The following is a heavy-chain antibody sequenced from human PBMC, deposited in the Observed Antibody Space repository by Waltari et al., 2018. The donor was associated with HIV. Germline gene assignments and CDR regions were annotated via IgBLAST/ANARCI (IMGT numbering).Heavy chain of an antibody. CDR3: AINNHGGSPTRLDY. CDR2: FDPEDGAT. D-gene: IGHD3-16*01. CDR1: GYTLTELS. V-gene: IGHV1-24*01. Sequence: QVQLVQSGAEVKKPGASVKVSCKVSGYTLTELSMNWVRQAPGKGLEWMGGFDPEDGATIYAPNIQGRVTMTEDTSTATAYMELSSLRSEDTAVYYCAINNHGGSPTRLDYWGQGTLVTVSS. J-gene: IGHJ4*02.